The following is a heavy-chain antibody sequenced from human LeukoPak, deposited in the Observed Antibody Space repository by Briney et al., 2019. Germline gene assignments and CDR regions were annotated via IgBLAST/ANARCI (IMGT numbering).Heavy chain of an antibody. D-gene: IGHD2-15*01. CDR1: GFTFDDYA. CDR2: ISGSGDRT. CDR3: AKDLYQGVAGGPDY. J-gene: IGHJ4*02. Sequence: PGGSLRLSCAASGFTFDDYAMSWVRQAPGKGLEWVSVISGSGDRTYYADSVKGRFTISRDNSKNTLNLQMNSLRAEDTAVYYCAKDLYQGVAGGPDYWGQGTLVTVSS. V-gene: IGHV3-23*01.